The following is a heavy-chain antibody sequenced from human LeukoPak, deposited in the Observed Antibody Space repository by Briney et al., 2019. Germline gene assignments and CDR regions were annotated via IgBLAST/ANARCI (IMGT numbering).Heavy chain of an antibody. V-gene: IGHV4-59*01. J-gene: IGHJ3*02. CDR3: ASNTVTWAFDI. CDR1: GGSISSYY. Sequence: SETLSLTCTVSGGSISSYYWSGIRQPPGKGLEWIGYIYYSGSTNYNPSLKSRVTISVDTSKNQFSLKLSSVTAADTAVYYCASNTVTWAFDIWGQGTMVTVSS. CDR2: IYYSGST. D-gene: IGHD4-11*01.